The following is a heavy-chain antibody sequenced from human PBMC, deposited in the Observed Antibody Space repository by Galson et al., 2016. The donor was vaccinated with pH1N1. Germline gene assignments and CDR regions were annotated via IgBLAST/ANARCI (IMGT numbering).Heavy chain of an antibody. CDR3: AKGPRGVVVVAATH. V-gene: IGHV3-23*01. CDR2: ISDSGSST. CDR1: GCTFSSYA. Sequence: SLRLSCAASGCTFSSYAMTWVRQAPGKGLERVSGISDSGSSTYYADSVKGRFTISRDNSKNTVYLQMNSLRAEDTAVYYCAKGPRGVVVVAATHWGQGTLVTVSS. D-gene: IGHD2-15*01. J-gene: IGHJ4*02.